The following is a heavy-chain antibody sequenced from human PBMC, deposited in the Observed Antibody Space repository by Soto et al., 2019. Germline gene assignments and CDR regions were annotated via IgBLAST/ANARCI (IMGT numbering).Heavy chain of an antibody. Sequence: SVKVSCKASGYTFTSYYMHWVRQAPGQGLEWMGIINPSGGSTSYAQKFQGRVTMTRDTSTSTVYMELSSLRSEDTAVYYCARGEGTYCSSTSCYTRPQWVSDPWGQGTLVTVSS. CDR3: ARGEGTYCSSTSCYTRPQWVSDP. CDR1: GYTFTSYY. D-gene: IGHD2-2*02. V-gene: IGHV1-46*01. CDR2: INPSGGST. J-gene: IGHJ5*02.